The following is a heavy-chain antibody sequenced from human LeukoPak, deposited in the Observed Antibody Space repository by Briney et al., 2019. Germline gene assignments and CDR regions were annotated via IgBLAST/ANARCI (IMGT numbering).Heavy chain of an antibody. CDR3: ARNGFWMVAKNGGPSRRYYMEV. Sequence: GASVKVSCKASGYTFTSYYMHWVRQAPGQGLEWMGIIKPSGGSTSYAQKFQGRVTMTRDTSTSTVYMELSSLRSEDTAVYYCARNGFWMVAKNGGPSRRYYMEVWGKGTTVTVSS. D-gene: IGHD3-3*01. J-gene: IGHJ6*03. CDR2: IKPSGGST. CDR1: GYTFTSYY. V-gene: IGHV1-46*01.